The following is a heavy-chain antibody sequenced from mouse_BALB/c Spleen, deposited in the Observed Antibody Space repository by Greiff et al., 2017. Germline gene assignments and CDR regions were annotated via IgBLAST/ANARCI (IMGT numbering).Heavy chain of an antibody. CDR1: GFTFSDYY. CDR3: ARDDDGYLAY. Sequence: EVQGVESGGGLVKPGGSLKLSCAASGFTFSDYYMYWVRQTPEKRLEWVATISDGGSYTYYPDSVKGRFTISRDNAKNNLYLQMSSLKSEDTAMYYCARDDDGYLAYWGQGTLVTVSA. V-gene: IGHV5-4*02. D-gene: IGHD2-3*01. CDR2: ISDGGSYT. J-gene: IGHJ3*01.